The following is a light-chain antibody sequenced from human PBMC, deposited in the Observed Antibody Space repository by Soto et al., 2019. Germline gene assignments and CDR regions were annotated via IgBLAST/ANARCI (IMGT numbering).Light chain of an antibody. CDR1: SSEVGGYNY. V-gene: IGLV2-14*01. CDR3: SSYTSSSTYNYV. CDR2: DVS. J-gene: IGLJ1*01. Sequence: SALTQPASLSGSPGQSITISCTGTSSEVGGYNYVSWYQQHPGKAPKLMIYDVSNRPSGVSNRFSGSKSGNTASLTISGLQAEDEADYYCSSYTSSSTYNYVFGTGTKITVL.